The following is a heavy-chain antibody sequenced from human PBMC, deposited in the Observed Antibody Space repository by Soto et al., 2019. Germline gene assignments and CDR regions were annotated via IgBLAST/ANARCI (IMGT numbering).Heavy chain of an antibody. V-gene: IGHV5-10-1*01. CDR3: ARQIYDSDTGPNFQYYFDS. Sequence: GESLKISWKGSGYSFAGYWITWVRQKPGKGLEWMGRIDPSDSQTYYSPSFQGHVTISATKSITTVFLQWSSLRASDTAMYYCARQIYDSDTGPNFQYYFDSWGQGTPVTVSS. J-gene: IGHJ4*02. CDR2: IDPSDSQT. D-gene: IGHD3-22*01. CDR1: GYSFAGYW.